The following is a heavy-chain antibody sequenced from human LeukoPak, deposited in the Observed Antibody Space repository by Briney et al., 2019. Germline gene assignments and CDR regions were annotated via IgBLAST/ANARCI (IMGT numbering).Heavy chain of an antibody. V-gene: IGHV4-59*11. Sequence: SETLSLTCTVSGGSISSHYWTWIRQSPVKGLEWIGDISNSGSTSYNPSLKSRVSISIDTSKNQFSLKLSSVTAADTAVYYCGRDALVGYFSYYYMDVWGKGTTVTVSS. CDR2: ISNSGST. CDR1: GGSISSHY. D-gene: IGHD2-15*01. J-gene: IGHJ6*03. CDR3: GRDALVGYFSYYYMDV.